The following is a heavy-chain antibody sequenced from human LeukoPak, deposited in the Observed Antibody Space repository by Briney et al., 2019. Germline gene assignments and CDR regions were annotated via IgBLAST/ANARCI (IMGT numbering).Heavy chain of an antibody. J-gene: IGHJ6*03. CDR3: ARGDLVRHYYYMDV. V-gene: IGHV1-2*02. Sequence: ASVKVSCKASGYTFTGYFIHYVRQAPGQGLEWIGWINPNIGDTNYAQKFQGRVTMTRDTSISTAYMELSGLRSDDTAVYYCARGDLVRHYYYMDVWGKGTTVTVSS. D-gene: IGHD6-6*01. CDR1: GYTFTGYF. CDR2: INPNIGDT.